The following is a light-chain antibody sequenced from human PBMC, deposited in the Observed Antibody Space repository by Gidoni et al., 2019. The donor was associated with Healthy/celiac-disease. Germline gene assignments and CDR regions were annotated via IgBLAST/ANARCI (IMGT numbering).Light chain of an antibody. Sequence: IVLTHSPGTLSLSPGERATLSCRASQSVSSSYLAWYQQKPGQAPRLLIYGASSRATGIPDRFSGSCAGTDFTLTSSRLEPEDFAVYYCQQYGSSPGTFGQGTKLEIK. J-gene: IGKJ2*01. CDR1: QSVSSSY. CDR2: GAS. V-gene: IGKV3-20*01. CDR3: QQYGSSPGT.